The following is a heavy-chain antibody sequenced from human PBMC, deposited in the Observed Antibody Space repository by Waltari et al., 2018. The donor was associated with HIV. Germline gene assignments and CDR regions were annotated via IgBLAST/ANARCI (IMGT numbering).Heavy chain of an antibody. J-gene: IGHJ4*02. CDR2: IYSGNE. Sequence: QVQLVQSGGEVRKPGASVKVSCKTSGYTFTNFGLSWVRQAPGQGLEWMGWIYSGNENYAQNLQGRVTMTTDTSTSTAYMELRNLRSDDTAMYYCARVAAARQVDFWGQGTLVAVSS. V-gene: IGHV1-18*01. D-gene: IGHD6-13*01. CDR1: GYTFTNFG. CDR3: ARVAAARQVDF.